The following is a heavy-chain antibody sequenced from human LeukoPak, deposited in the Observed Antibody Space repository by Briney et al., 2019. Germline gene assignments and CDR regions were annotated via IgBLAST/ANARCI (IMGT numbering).Heavy chain of an antibody. CDR3: TQTGLLWFGESPPDY. CDR1: GFTFSNAW. D-gene: IGHD3-10*01. Sequence: GGSLRLSCAASGFTFSNAWMSWVRQAPGKGLEWVGRIKSKTDGGTTDYAAPVKGRFTISRDDSKNTLYLQMNSLKTEDTAVYYCTQTGLLWFGESPPDYWGQGTLVTVSS. CDR2: IKSKTDGGTT. J-gene: IGHJ4*02. V-gene: IGHV3-15*01.